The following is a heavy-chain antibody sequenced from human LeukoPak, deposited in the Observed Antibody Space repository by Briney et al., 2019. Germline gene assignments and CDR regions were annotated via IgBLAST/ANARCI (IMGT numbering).Heavy chain of an antibody. CDR2: IYYSGST. Sequence: SETLSLTCTVSGGSISSYYWSWIRQPPGKGLEWIGYIYYSGSTNYNPSLKSRVTISVDTSKNQFSLKLSSVTAADTAVYYCARDSVGSSGWSPDYWGQGTLVTVSS. J-gene: IGHJ4*02. V-gene: IGHV4-59*01. CDR1: GGSISSYY. CDR3: ARDSVGSSGWSPDY. D-gene: IGHD6-19*01.